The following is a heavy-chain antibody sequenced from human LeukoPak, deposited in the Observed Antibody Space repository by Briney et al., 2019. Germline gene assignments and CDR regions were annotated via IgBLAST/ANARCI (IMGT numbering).Heavy chain of an antibody. J-gene: IGHJ4*02. Sequence: SETLSLTCTVSGGSISSYYWSWIRQPPGKGLEWIGYIYYSGSTNYNPSLKSRVPISVDTSKNQFSLKLSSVTAADTAVYYCARGVRGSTAAGTFDYWGQGTLVTVSS. CDR3: ARGVRGSTAAGTFDY. V-gene: IGHV4-59*01. D-gene: IGHD6-13*01. CDR2: IYYSGST. CDR1: GGSISSYY.